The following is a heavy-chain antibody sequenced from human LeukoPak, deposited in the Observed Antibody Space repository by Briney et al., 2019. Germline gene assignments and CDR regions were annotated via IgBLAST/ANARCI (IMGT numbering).Heavy chain of an antibody. D-gene: IGHD6-13*01. J-gene: IGHJ4*02. CDR2: IYYSGST. Sequence: SETLSLTCTVSGGSISSYYWSWIRQPAGKGLEWIGYIYYSGSTNYNPSLKSRVTISVDTSKNQFSLKLSSVTAADTAVYYCARGGTSSWYPFYFDYWGQGTLVTVSS. CDR1: GGSISSYY. CDR3: ARGGTSSWYPFYFDY. V-gene: IGHV4-59*01.